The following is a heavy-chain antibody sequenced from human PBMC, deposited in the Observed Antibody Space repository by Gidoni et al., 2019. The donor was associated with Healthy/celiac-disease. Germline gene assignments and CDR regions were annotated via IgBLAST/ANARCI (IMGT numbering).Heavy chain of an antibody. V-gene: IGHV4-34*01. CDR1: GGSFSGYY. D-gene: IGHD6-13*01. CDR3: ARGQYYSSSWQRRDAFDI. CDR2: INHSGST. J-gene: IGHJ3*02. Sequence: QVQLQQWGAGLLKPSETLSLTCAVYGGSFSGYYWSWISQPPGKGLDWIGEINHSGSTNYNPSLKSRVTITVDTSKNQFSLKLSSVTAADTAVYYCARGQYYSSSWQRRDAFDIWGQGTMVTVSS.